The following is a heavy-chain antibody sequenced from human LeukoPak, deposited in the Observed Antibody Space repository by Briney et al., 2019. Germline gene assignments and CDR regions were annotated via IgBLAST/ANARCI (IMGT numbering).Heavy chain of an antibody. Sequence: GGSLRLSCVASGFTFSHSWMTWVRQAPGKGLEWVGHIKEDGSSQNYADSVKGRFTISRDNAKNSLYLQMNSLRAEDTALYYCAKDIGYYCSSTSVFDYWGQGTLVTVSS. CDR3: AKDIGYYCSSTSVFDY. J-gene: IGHJ4*02. CDR1: GFTFSHSW. V-gene: IGHV3-7*03. CDR2: IKEDGSSQ. D-gene: IGHD2-2*01.